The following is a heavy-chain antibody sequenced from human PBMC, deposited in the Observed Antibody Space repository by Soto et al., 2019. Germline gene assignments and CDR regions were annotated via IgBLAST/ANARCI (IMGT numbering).Heavy chain of an antibody. D-gene: IGHD3-16*01. J-gene: IGHJ5*02. V-gene: IGHV4-59*11. Sequence: QVQLQESGPGLVKPSETLSLTCTVSGASIRTQSWNRIRQSPGKAVEWIGYMYYSGTTNYNPSLKSRVTISSDTSKNQVFLKLASVTAADTAVYYCARGLSWNPYFDAWGQGTLVTVSS. CDR3: ARGLSWNPYFDA. CDR1: GASIRTQS. CDR2: MYYSGTT.